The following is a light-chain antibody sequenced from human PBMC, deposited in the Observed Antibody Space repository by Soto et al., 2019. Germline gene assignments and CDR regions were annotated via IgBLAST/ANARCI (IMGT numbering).Light chain of an antibody. V-gene: IGKV3-15*01. CDR1: QSVSIK. J-gene: IGKJ5*01. CDR3: QQYNNWPPIT. CDR2: DTS. Sequence: EIVVTQSPATLSVSPGERSSLSCGASQSVSIKLAWYQQKPGQAPRLLIYDTSTRATGIPARFSGSGSGTEFTLTISSLQSEDFAVYYCQQYNNWPPITFGQGTRLEIK.